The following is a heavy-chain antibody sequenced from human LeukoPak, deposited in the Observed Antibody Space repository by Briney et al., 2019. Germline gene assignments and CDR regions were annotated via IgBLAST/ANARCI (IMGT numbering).Heavy chain of an antibody. J-gene: IGHJ6*04. CDR2: INPNSGGT. CDR3: ARARKVDYRWTDV. CDR1: GYTFSDSY. V-gene: IGHV1-2*02. Sequence: GESLKISCKASGYTFSDSYMHWVRQAPGQGLEWMGWINPNSGGTNYAQKFQGRVTMTRDTSISTAYMELSRLRSDDTAVYYCARARKVDYRWTDVWGKGTTVTVSS. D-gene: IGHD4-11*01.